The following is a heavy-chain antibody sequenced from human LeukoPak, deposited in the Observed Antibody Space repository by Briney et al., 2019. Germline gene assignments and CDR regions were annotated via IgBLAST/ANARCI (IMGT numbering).Heavy chain of an antibody. CDR3: ARDQDGGGSDY. J-gene: IGHJ4*02. CDR1: GGTFSSYA. Sequence: SVKVSCKASGGTFSSYAISWVRQAPRQELEWMGRIIPILGIANYAQKFQGRVTITADKSTSTAYMELSSLRSEDTAVYYCARDQDGGGSDYWGQGTLVTVSS. V-gene: IGHV1-69*04. D-gene: IGHD3-16*01. CDR2: IIPILGIA.